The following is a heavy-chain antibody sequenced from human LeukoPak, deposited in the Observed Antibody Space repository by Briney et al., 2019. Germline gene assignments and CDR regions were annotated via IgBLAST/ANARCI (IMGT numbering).Heavy chain of an antibody. V-gene: IGHV3-48*03. Sequence: GGSLRLSCAASGFTFSSYEMNWVRQAPGKGLEWVSYISSSGSTTYYAASVKGRFAISRDNAKNSLYLQMNSLRVEDTAVYYCASQKGRIAVAVDYWGQGTLVTVSS. D-gene: IGHD6-19*01. CDR1: GFTFSSYE. CDR2: ISSSGSTT. J-gene: IGHJ4*02. CDR3: ASQKGRIAVAVDY.